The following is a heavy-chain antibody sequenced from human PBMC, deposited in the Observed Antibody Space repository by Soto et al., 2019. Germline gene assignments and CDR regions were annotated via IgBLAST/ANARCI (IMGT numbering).Heavy chain of an antibody. CDR3: ARDAGTSLDY. D-gene: IGHD1-26*01. V-gene: IGHV3-33*01. CDR2: IWYDRSNK. Sequence: QVQLVESGGGVVQPGRSLRLSCAASGFTFSSYGMHWVRQAPGKGLEWVAVIWYDRSNKYYADSVKGRFTISRDNSKNTLYLQMNSLRAEDTAVYYCARDAGTSLDYWGQGTLVTVSS. CDR1: GFTFSSYG. J-gene: IGHJ4*02.